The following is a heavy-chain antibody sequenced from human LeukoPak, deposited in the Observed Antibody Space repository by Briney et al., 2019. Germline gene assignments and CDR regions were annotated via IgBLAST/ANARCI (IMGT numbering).Heavy chain of an antibody. CDR3: AGYYVDSGGLVAMDY. D-gene: IGHD3-22*01. V-gene: IGHV1-24*01. Sequence: GASVKVSCKVSGYSINQISMHWVRQAPGTGLEWMGGFHPENGGTVYEERFQGRVRMTEDTSTDTADMELRSLTSEDTAIYFCAGYYVDSGGLVAMDYWGQGTLVIVSS. CDR1: GYSINQIS. J-gene: IGHJ4*02. CDR2: FHPENGGT.